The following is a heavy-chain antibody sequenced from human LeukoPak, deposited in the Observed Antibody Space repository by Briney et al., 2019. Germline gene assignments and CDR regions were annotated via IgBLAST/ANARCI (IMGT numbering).Heavy chain of an antibody. J-gene: IGHJ4*02. CDR1: GYTFTGYY. Sequence: ASVKVSCKASGYTFTGYYIHWVRQAPGQGLDWMGWINPNSGDTKYAQKFQGRVTMTRDTSISTVYMELSSLSSDDTAVYYCARVGCGGADCYYLFDYWGQGTLVPVSS. V-gene: IGHV1-2*02. D-gene: IGHD2-21*02. CDR3: ARVGCGGADCYYLFDY. CDR2: INPNSGDT.